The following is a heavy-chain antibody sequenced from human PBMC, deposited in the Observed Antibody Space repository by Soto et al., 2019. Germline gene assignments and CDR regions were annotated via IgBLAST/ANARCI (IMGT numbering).Heavy chain of an antibody. CDR3: ARDWSLYFDSSGLMWFY. CDR1: GYTFNYYG. CDR2: ISAHNGDT. V-gene: IGHV1-18*04. J-gene: IGHJ4*02. D-gene: IGHD3-22*01. Sequence: GASVKVSCKASGYTFNYYGISWVRQAPGQGLEWVGWISAHNGDTKYAQNLQGRLTLTTDTSTSTAYMELTSLTSDDTAVYYCARDWSLYFDSSGLMWFYWGQGTLVTVSS.